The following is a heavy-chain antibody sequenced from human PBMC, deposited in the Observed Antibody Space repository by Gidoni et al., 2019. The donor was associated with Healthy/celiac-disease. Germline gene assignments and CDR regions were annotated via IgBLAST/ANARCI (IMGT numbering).Heavy chain of an antibody. CDR1: GGSISSGGYY. CDR2: IYYSGST. J-gene: IGHJ5*02. Sequence: QVQLQESGPGLVKPSQTLSLTCTVSGGSISSGGYYWSWIRQHQGKGLEWIGYIYYSGSTYYNPSLKSRVTISVDTSKNQFSLKLSSVTAADTAVYYCARDGGLTRDCSSTSCYFGEXXXPWGQGTLVTVSS. CDR3: ARDGGLTRDCSSTSCYFGEXXXP. V-gene: IGHV4-31*03. D-gene: IGHD2-2*01.